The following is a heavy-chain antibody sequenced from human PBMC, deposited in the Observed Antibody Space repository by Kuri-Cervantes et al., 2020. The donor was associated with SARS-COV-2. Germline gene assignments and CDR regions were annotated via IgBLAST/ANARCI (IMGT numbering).Heavy chain of an antibody. Sequence: GESLKISCAASGFTFSTYAMHWVRQAPGKGLEWVAVISYDGSNKFSADSVKGRFTISRDNSKNTLYLQMNSLRAEDTAVYYCARDRAAAGVYYSDYWGQGTLVTVSS. J-gene: IGHJ4*02. CDR3: ARDRAAAGVYYSDY. D-gene: IGHD6-13*01. CDR2: ISYDGSNK. CDR1: GFTFSTYA. V-gene: IGHV3-30*01.